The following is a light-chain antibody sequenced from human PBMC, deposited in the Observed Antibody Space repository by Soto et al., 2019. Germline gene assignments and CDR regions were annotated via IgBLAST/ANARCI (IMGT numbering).Light chain of an antibody. CDR2: GAS. CDR3: QQRSNWLWT. J-gene: IGKJ1*01. CDR1: QSVSSN. V-gene: IGKV3-15*01. Sequence: ERVMTQSPATLSLSPVERATLSCMASQSVSSNVAWYQQIPGQTPRLLIYGASTRATGIPVRFSGSGSGTDFTLSISSLEPEDFAVYYCQQRSNWLWTFGQGTKVDIK.